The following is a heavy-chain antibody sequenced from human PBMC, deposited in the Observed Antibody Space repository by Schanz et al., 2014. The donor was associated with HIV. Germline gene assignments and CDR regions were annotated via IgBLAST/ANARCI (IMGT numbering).Heavy chain of an antibody. V-gene: IGHV3-33*01. Sequence: QVQLVESGGGVVQPGRSLRVSCAASGFTFSTYAMHWARQAPGKGLEWGAVIWYDGTNKYYADSVKGRFTSSRDNANNSLYLQMHSLRAEDTAVYYCARDCLGGCPADYWGQGTLVTVSS. CDR2: IWYDGTNK. CDR1: GFTFSTYA. J-gene: IGHJ4*02. CDR3: ARDCLGGCPADY. D-gene: IGHD2-15*01.